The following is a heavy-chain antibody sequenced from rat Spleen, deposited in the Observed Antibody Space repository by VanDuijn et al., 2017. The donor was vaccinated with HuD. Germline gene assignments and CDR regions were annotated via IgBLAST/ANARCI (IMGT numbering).Heavy chain of an antibody. CDR1: GFTFSSFA. Sequence: EVQLVESGGGLVQPGRSLKLSCAASGFTFSSFAMAWVRQAPKKGLEWVATISYGDSSGHSGTYYRDSVRGRFTISRDDAKSTLSLQMDSLRSEDTATYYCARRHYGYTDYFDHWGQGVMVTVSS. CDR3: ARRHYGYTDYFDH. CDR2: ISYGDSSGHSGT. V-gene: IGHV5-7*01. J-gene: IGHJ2*01. D-gene: IGHD1-9*01.